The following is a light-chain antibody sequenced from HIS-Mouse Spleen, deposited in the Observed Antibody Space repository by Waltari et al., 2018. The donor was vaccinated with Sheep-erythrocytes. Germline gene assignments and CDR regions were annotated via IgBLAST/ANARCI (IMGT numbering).Light chain of an antibody. J-gene: IGLJ1*01. CDR1: SSDVGGYNY. Sequence: QSALTQPRSVSGSPGQSVTISCTGTSSDVGGYNYVSWYKQHPGKAPKLIIYAVSKRPSVVPDRVSGAKSGNTASLTISGLQAEDEADYYCCSYAGSYNHVFATGTKVTVL. V-gene: IGLV2-11*01. CDR2: AVS. CDR3: CSYAGSYNHV.